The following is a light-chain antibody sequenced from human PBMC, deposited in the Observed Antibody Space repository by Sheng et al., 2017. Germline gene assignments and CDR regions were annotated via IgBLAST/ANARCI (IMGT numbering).Light chain of an antibody. J-gene: IGKJ1*01. Sequence: EIVMTQSPATLSVSPGERVTLSCRASQTVNSNLAWYQQKPGQAPRLLIYGASTRVSGISARFSGSGSGTEFTLTISSLQSEDFAVYYCQQYNNWPAWTFGQGTKVEIK. V-gene: IGKV3-15*01. CDR1: QTVNSN. CDR3: QQYNNWPAWT. CDR2: GAS.